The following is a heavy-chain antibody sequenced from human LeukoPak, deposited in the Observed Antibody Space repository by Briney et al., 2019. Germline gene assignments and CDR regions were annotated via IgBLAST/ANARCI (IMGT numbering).Heavy chain of an antibody. J-gene: IGHJ4*02. Sequence: SGTLSLTCAVSGGSISGSNWWSWDRQSPGKGLEWIGEIYHSGSTNYNPSLKSRITISVDKSKNLFSLKLSSVTAADAGVYHCARRHLEGYNAYGLFDYWGQGTLVTVSS. CDR1: GGSISGSNW. D-gene: IGHD5-12*01. V-gene: IGHV4-4*02. CDR3: ARRHLEGYNAYGLFDY. CDR2: IYHSGST.